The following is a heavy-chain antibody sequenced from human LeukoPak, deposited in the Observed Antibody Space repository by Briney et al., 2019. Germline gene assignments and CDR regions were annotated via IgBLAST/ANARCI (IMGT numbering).Heavy chain of an antibody. CDR1: RFTFSTYA. D-gene: IGHD1-26*01. Sequence: GGSLRLSCAASRFTFSTYAMSWVCQAPGKGLEWVSAISDSGATTYYADSVKGRFTISRDNSKNTLYLQMNSLRAEDTAVYYCAKDRGGSPYFFDYWGQGTLVTVSS. J-gene: IGHJ4*02. V-gene: IGHV3-23*01. CDR2: ISDSGATT. CDR3: AKDRGGSPYFFDY.